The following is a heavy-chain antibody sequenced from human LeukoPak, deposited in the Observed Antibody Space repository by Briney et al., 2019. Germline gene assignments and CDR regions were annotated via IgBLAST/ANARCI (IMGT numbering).Heavy chain of an antibody. CDR2: ITWNSDNI. CDR3: ARDKVVGPSNFDY. CDR1: GFTFDDYA. D-gene: IGHD1-26*01. V-gene: IGHV3-9*01. J-gene: IGHJ4*02. Sequence: GGSLRLSCAASGFTFDDYAMHWVRQAPGKGLEWVSGITWNSDNIEYADSVKGRFTISRDNAKNSLYLQMNSLRAEDTAVYYCARDKVVGPSNFDYWGQGTLVTVSS.